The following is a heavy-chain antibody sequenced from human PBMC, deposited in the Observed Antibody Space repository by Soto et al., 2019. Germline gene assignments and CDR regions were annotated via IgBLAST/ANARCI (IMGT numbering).Heavy chain of an antibody. V-gene: IGHV4-59*01. J-gene: IGHJ6*02. CDR3: ARVKKEYSSSYHYYYGMDV. D-gene: IGHD6-6*01. CDR2: IYSSGST. CDR1: GGSISSYY. Sequence: PSGALSLPRTFSGGSISSYYWGLIRQPPGEGLEWIGYIYSSGSTNYNPSLKSRVTISVDTSKNQFSLKLSSVTAADTAVYYCARVKKEYSSSYHYYYGMDVWGQGTTVTVSS.